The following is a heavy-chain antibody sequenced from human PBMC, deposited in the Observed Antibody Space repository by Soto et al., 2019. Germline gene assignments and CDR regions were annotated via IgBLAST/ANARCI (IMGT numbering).Heavy chain of an antibody. CDR1: GGSISIRDYY. Sequence: QMQLQESGPGLVKPSETLSLTCTVSGGSISIRDYYWGWIRQPPGKGLEWIGRVYYRGTTYYNPSLKSRVTISVDTSKNQFSLKVSSVTAADTAVYYCASESRYNWFDPWGQGTLVTVSS. V-gene: IGHV4-39*01. CDR3: ASESRYNWFDP. J-gene: IGHJ5*02. CDR2: VYYRGTT.